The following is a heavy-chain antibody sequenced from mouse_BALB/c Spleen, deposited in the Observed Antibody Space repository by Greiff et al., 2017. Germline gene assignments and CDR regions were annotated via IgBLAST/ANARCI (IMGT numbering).Heavy chain of an antibody. V-gene: IGHV3-6*02. D-gene: IGHD2-1*01. CDR2: ISYDGSN. Sequence: EVQLVESGPGLVKPSQSLSLTCSVTGYSITSGYYWNWIRQFPGNKLEWMGYISYDGSNNYNPSLKNRISITRDTSKNQFFLKLNSVTTEDTATYYCARDWGNYPPYAMDYWGQGTSVTVSS. CDR1: GYSITSGYY. J-gene: IGHJ4*01. CDR3: ARDWGNYPPYAMDY.